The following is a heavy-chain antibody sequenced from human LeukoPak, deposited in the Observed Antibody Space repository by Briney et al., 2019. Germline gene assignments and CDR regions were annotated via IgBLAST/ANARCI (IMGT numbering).Heavy chain of an antibody. CDR2: INSDGTTT. J-gene: IGHJ3*01. V-gene: IGHV3-74*01. Sequence: PGGSLRLSCAASGFTFTNYWMHWVRRAPGKGLVWVSRINSDGTTTTYADSVKGRFTISRDNAKSTLYLQMNSLRAEDTAVYYCSRDLTAWGQGIMVTVSS. CDR3: SRDLTA. CDR1: GFTFTNYW.